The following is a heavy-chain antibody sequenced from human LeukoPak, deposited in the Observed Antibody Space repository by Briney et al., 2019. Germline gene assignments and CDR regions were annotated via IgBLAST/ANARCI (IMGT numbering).Heavy chain of an antibody. J-gene: IGHJ5*02. D-gene: IGHD3-9*01. CDR3: ARGDYDILTGYYGFDP. Sequence: GGSLRLSCAASGFTFSDYYMSWIRQAPGKGLEWVSYISSSSYTNYADSVKGRFTISRDNAKNSLYLQMNSLRAEDTAVYYCARGDYDILTGYYGFDPWGQGTLVTVSS. V-gene: IGHV3-11*05. CDR1: GFTFSDYY. CDR2: ISSSSYT.